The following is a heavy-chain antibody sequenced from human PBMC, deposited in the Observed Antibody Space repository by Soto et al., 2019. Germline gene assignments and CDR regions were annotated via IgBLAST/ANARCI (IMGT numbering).Heavy chain of an antibody. V-gene: IGHV4-4*07. D-gene: IGHD1-1*01. Sequence: SETLSLTCTVSGGSMSTYYWSWIRQPAGKGLQWIGRMFSSGSTNYDPSLKSRVSMSLDTSENQFSLYLRSVTAADTAVYYCARGTTDSGKNWFDSWGQGTPVTVSS. J-gene: IGHJ5*01. CDR1: GGSMSTYY. CDR3: ARGTTDSGKNWFDS. CDR2: MFSSGST.